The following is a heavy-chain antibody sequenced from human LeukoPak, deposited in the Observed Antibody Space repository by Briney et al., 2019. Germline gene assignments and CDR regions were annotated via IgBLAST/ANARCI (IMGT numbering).Heavy chain of an antibody. CDR3: ARGRGARYYYGSGSYLAYYFDY. CDR1: GGSFSGYY. J-gene: IGHJ4*02. CDR2: INHSGST. D-gene: IGHD3-10*01. V-gene: IGHV4-34*01. Sequence: ASETLSLTCAVYGGSFSGYYWSWIRQPPGKGLEWIGEINHSGSTNYNPSLKSRVTISVDTSKNQFSLKLSSVTAADTAVYYCARGRGARYYYGSGSYLAYYFDYWGQGTLVTVSS.